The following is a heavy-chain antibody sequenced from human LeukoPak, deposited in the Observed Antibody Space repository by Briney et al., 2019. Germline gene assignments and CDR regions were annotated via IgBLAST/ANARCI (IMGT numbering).Heavy chain of an antibody. Sequence: ASVKVSCKASGYTFTSYYMHWVRQAPGQGLEWMGIINPSGGSTSYAQKFQGRVTMTRDTSTSTVYMELSSLRSEDTAVYYCARDPGSIIAAAYYYYYYGMDVWGQGTTVTVSS. CDR3: ARDPGSIIAAAYYYYYYGMDV. D-gene: IGHD6-13*01. CDR1: GYTFTSYY. J-gene: IGHJ6*02. V-gene: IGHV1-46*01. CDR2: INPSGGST.